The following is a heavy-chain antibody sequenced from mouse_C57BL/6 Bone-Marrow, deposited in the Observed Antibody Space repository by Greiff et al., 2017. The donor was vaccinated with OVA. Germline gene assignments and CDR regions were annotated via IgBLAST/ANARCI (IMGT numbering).Heavy chain of an antibody. D-gene: IGHD1-1*01. CDR2: IYPRSGNT. CDR1: GYTFTSYG. V-gene: IGHV1-81*01. Sequence: VQLQQSGAELARPGASVKLSCKASGYTFTSYGISWVKQRTGQGLEWIGEIYPRSGNTYYNEKFKGKATLTADKSSSTAYMELRSLTSEDSVVYFCARKGIYYYGSSPGYFDYWGQGTTLTVSS. J-gene: IGHJ2*01. CDR3: ARKGIYYYGSSPGYFDY.